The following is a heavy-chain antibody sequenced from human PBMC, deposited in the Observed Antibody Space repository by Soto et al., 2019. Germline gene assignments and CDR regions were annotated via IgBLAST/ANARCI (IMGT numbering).Heavy chain of an antibody. CDR2: ISSNGGST. CDR1: GFTFSSYA. J-gene: IGHJ3*02. Sequence: GGSLRLSCSASGFTFSSYAMHWVRQAPGKGLEYVSAISSNGGSTYYADSVKGRFTISRDNSKNTLYLQMSSLRAEDTAVYYCVEDKSGSYIAFDIWGQGTMVTVSS. D-gene: IGHD1-26*01. CDR3: VEDKSGSYIAFDI. V-gene: IGHV3-64D*06.